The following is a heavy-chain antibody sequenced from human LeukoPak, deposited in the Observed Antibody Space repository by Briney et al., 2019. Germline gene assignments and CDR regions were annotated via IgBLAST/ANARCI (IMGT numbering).Heavy chain of an antibody. CDR2: IYTSGST. CDR1: GGSISSGSYY. CDR3: ARGLGYYDSSGFDY. D-gene: IGHD3-22*01. Sequence: SQTLSLTCTVSGGSISSGSYYWSWIRQPAGKGLEWIGRIYTSGSTNYNPSLKSRVTISVDTSNNQFSLKLSSVTAADTAVYYCARGLGYYDSSGFDYWGQGTLVTVSS. V-gene: IGHV4-61*02. J-gene: IGHJ4*02.